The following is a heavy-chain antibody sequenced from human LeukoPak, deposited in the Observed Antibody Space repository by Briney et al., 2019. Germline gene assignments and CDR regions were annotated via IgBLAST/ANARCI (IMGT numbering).Heavy chain of an antibody. D-gene: IGHD2/OR15-2a*01. CDR2: VYYSGST. CDR3: ARHSTTYYYFDF. J-gene: IGHJ4*02. CDR1: GGSINNYY. V-gene: IGHV4-59*01. Sequence: SETLSLTCSVSGGSINNYYWSWIRHPPGKGLEWIGYVYYSGSTNYNPSLKSRVAISADTSKNQFSLRLSSLTAADTAVYFCARHSTTYYYFDFWGQGTLVTVSS.